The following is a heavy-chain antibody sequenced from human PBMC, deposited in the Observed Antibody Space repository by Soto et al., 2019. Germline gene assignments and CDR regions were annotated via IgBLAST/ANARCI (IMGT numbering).Heavy chain of an antibody. CDR2: IYHSGST. D-gene: IGHD1-26*01. CDR1: GGSISSSNW. J-gene: IGHJ4*02. CDR3: ARVSSGSYRTFDC. Sequence: SETLSLTCTVSGGSISSSNWWSWVRQSPGKGLEWIGEIYHSGSTNYNPSLRSRVTISVDKSKNHFSLTLSSVTAADTALYYCARVSSGSYRTFDCWGQGTLVTVLL. V-gene: IGHV4-4*02.